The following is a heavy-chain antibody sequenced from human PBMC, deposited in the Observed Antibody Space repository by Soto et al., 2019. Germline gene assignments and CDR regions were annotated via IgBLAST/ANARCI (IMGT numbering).Heavy chain of an antibody. CDR2: IIAILGKA. D-gene: IGHD3-22*01. V-gene: IGHV1-69*01. Sequence: QVQLVQSGAEVKKPGSSVKVSCKASGGTFSSYAISWVRQAPGQGLEWMGGIIAILGKANYAEKFQGRVTITADESTSTDYMGLSSLRSEDTAVYYGARERGGAIIVGVTGTFDVWGQGTLVTVSS. J-gene: IGHJ3*01. CDR3: ARERGGAIIVGVTGTFDV. CDR1: GGTFSSYA.